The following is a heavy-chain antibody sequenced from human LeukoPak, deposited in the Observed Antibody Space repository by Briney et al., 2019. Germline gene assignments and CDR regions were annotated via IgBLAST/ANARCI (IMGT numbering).Heavy chain of an antibody. Sequence: SETLSLTCTVSGGSISSSSYYWGWIRQPPGKGLEWIGSIYYSGSTYYNPSLKSRVTISVDTSKNQFSLKLSSVTAADTAVYYCARGGSYLSHVWGKGTTVTVSS. CDR3: ARGGSYLSHV. V-gene: IGHV4-39*01. D-gene: IGHD1-26*01. CDR1: GGSISSSSYY. J-gene: IGHJ6*04. CDR2: IYYSGST.